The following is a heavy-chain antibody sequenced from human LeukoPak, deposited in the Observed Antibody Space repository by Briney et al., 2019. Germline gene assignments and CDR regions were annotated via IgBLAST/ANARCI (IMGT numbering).Heavy chain of an antibody. CDR3: ARVPTITLYGMGV. D-gene: IGHD5-12*01. CDR1: GGSISSYY. J-gene: IGHJ6*02. Sequence: SETLSLTCTVSGGSISSYYWSWIRQPPGKGLEWIGYIYYSGSTNYNPSLKSRVTISADTSKNQFSLKLSSVTAADTAVYYCARVPTITLYGMGVWGQGTTVTVSS. CDR2: IYYSGST. V-gene: IGHV4-59*01.